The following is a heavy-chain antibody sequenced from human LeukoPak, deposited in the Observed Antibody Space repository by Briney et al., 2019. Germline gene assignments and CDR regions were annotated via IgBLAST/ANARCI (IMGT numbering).Heavy chain of an antibody. J-gene: IGHJ4*02. CDR2: IIPIFGTA. CDR3: ATLDSYYDNSGRPLVPD. CDR1: GGTFSSYA. Sequence: TVKVSCKASGGTFSSYAISWVRQAPGQGLEWMGGIIPIFGTANYAQKFQGRVTITTDESTSTAYMELSSLRSEDTAVYYCATLDSYYDNSGRPLVPDWGQGTLVTVSS. D-gene: IGHD3-22*01. V-gene: IGHV1-69*05.